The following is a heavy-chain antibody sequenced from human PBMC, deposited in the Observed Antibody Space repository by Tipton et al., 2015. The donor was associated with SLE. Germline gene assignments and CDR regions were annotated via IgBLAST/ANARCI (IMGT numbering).Heavy chain of an antibody. J-gene: IGHJ4*02. Sequence: TLSLTCTVSGGSISSGGYYWSWIRQHPGKGLEWIGNIYYNGNTYYNLSLKSRVTISVDTSKNQFSLKLSSVTAADTAVYYCAREGITMLQGGFDYWSQGALVTVSS. CDR3: AREGITMLQGGFDY. D-gene: IGHD3-10*01. CDR1: GGSISSGGYY. V-gene: IGHV4-31*03. CDR2: IYYNGNT.